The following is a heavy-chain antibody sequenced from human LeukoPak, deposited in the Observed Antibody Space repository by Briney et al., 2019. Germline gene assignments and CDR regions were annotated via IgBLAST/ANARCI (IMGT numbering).Heavy chain of an antibody. CDR3: ARTNRGVGVSMVRGVISSHPYYYYYMDV. J-gene: IGHJ6*03. CDR1: GYTFTSYA. D-gene: IGHD3-10*01. CDR2: INTNTGNP. V-gene: IGHV7-4-1*02. Sequence: ASVKVSCKASGYTFTSYAMNWVRQAPGRGLEWMGWINTNTGNPTYAQGFTGRFVFSLDTSVSTAYLQISSLKAEDTAVYYCARTNRGVGVSMVRGVISSHPYYYYYMDVWGKGTTVTVSS.